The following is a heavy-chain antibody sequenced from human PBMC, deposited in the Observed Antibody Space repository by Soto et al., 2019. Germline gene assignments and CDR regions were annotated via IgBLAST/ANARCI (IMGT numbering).Heavy chain of an antibody. V-gene: IGHV3-30*18. J-gene: IGHJ4*02. CDR1: GFTFSSYG. Sequence: GGSLRLSCAASGFTFSSYGMHWVRQAPGKGLEWVAVISYDGSNKYYADSVKGRFTISRDNSKNTLYLQMNSLRAEDTAVYYCAKGVLWFGELESTNFDYWGQGTLVTVSS. CDR3: AKGVLWFGELESTNFDY. D-gene: IGHD3-10*01. CDR2: ISYDGSNK.